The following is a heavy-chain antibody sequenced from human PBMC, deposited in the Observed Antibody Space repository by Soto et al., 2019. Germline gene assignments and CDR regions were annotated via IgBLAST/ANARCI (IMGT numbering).Heavy chain of an antibody. Sequence: PLETLSLTCTVSGGSISSYYWSWIRQPPGKGLEWIGYIYYSGSTNYNPSLKSRVTISVDTSKNQFSLKLSSVTAADTAVYYCARAGYSYGNWFDPWGQGTLVTVSS. D-gene: IGHD5-18*01. CDR1: GGSISSYY. CDR3: ARAGYSYGNWFDP. CDR2: IYYSGST. V-gene: IGHV4-59*01. J-gene: IGHJ5*02.